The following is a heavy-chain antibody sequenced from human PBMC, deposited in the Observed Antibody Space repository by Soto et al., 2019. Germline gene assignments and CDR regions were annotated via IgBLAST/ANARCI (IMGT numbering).Heavy chain of an antibody. V-gene: IGHV4-39*01. Sequence: SETLSLTCTVSGGSISSSSYYWGWIRQPPGKGPEWIGSIYYSGSTYYNPSLKSRVTISVDTSKNQFSLKLSSVTAADTAVYYCARSPIGRSSGYDFDYWGQGTLVTVSS. CDR1: GGSISSSSYY. CDR3: ARSPIGRSSGYDFDY. D-gene: IGHD5-12*01. CDR2: IYYSGST. J-gene: IGHJ4*02.